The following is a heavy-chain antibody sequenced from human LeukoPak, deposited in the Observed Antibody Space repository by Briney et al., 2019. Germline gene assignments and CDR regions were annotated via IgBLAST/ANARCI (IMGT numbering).Heavy chain of an antibody. CDR1: GFTFSSYG. V-gene: IGHV3-23*01. CDR3: AKRSDYGGDGNYFDY. D-gene: IGHD4-23*01. CDR2: ISGRDTNT. J-gene: IGHJ4*02. Sequence: GGSLRLSCAASGFTFSSYGMSWVRQAPGKGLEWVSAISGRDTNTYYADSVKGRFIISRDNSKNTLCLQINSLRAEDTAVYYCAKRSDYGGDGNYFDYWGQGTPVTVSS.